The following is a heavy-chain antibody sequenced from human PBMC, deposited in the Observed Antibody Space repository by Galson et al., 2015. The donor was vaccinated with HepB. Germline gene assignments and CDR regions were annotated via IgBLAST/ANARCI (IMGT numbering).Heavy chain of an antibody. J-gene: IGHJ4*02. Sequence: SVKVSCKASGYIFTGYYVHWVRQAPGQGLEWMGWINPNSGGTKSAQKFEGRVTMTRDTSISTAYMELSRLTSDDTAVYYCATGKDRSSSSALFDYWGQGSLVSVSS. CDR3: ATGKDRSSSSALFDY. D-gene: IGHD6-6*01. V-gene: IGHV1-2*02. CDR1: GYIFTGYY. CDR2: INPNSGGT.